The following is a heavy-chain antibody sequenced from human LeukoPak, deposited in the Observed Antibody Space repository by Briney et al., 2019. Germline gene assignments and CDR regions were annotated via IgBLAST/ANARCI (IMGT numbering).Heavy chain of an antibody. Sequence: GGSLRLSCAASGFTFDDYTMHWVRQAPGKGLEWVSLISWDGGSTYYADSVKGRFTISRDNAKNSLYLQMNSLRAEDTAVYYCAREPMRRFLEWLLVFDYWGQGTLVTVSS. CDR2: ISWDGGST. V-gene: IGHV3-43*01. CDR3: AREPMRRFLEWLLVFDY. J-gene: IGHJ4*02. D-gene: IGHD3-3*01. CDR1: GFTFDDYT.